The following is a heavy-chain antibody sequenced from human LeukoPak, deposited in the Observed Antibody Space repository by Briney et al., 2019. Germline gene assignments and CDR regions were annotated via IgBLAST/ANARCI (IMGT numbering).Heavy chain of an antibody. J-gene: IGHJ4*02. CDR3: AKSLYGSGSYVDY. V-gene: IGHV3-74*01. Sequence: PGGSLRLSCAAPGFTLSSYWMHWVRQAPGKGLVWISRINSDGSSTGYADSVKGRFTSSRDNAKNTLYLQMNSLSPEDTAVYYCAKSLYGSGSYVDYWGQGTLVTVSS. D-gene: IGHD3-10*01. CDR1: GFTLSSYW. CDR2: INSDGSST.